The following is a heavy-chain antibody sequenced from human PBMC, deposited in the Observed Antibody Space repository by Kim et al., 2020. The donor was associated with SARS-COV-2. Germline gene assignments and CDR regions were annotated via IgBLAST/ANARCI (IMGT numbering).Heavy chain of an antibody. V-gene: IGHV6-1*01. J-gene: IGHJ6*02. CDR3: ARDEALGSSWYYYYSGMDV. CDR1: GDSVSSNSAA. CDR2: TYYRSKWYN. D-gene: IGHD6-13*01. Sequence: SQTLSLTCAISGDSVSSNSAAWNWIRQSPSRGLEWLGRTYYRSKWYNDYAVSVKSRITINPDTSKNQFSLQLNSVTPEDTAVYYCARDEALGSSWYYYYSGMDVWGQGTTVTVSS.